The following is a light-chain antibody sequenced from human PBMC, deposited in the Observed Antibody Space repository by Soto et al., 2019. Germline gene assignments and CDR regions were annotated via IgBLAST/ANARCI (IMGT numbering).Light chain of an antibody. J-gene: IGKJ1*01. CDR3: QQYGSSPGWT. CDR2: GAS. Sequence: EIVLTQSPGTLSLSPGERATLSCRASQSVSSSYLAWYQQKPGQAPRLLIYGASSRATGIPDRFSGSGSGTDFTLTISRLEPEEFAVYYCQQYGSSPGWTFGHGNKVEIK. CDR1: QSVSSSY. V-gene: IGKV3-20*01.